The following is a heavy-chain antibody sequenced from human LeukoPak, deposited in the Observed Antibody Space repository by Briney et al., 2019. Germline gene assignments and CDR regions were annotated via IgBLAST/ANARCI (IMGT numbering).Heavy chain of an antibody. CDR1: GFFFSTGGVG. Sequence: PGPTLVNPTQTLTLTCTFSGFFFSTGGVGVGWIRQPPGKALEWLARIDWDDDKYYNTSLKTRLTISKDTSKNQVVLTMTNMDPVDTATYYCARIWRYSSAWYPFDYWGQGTLVTVSS. J-gene: IGHJ4*02. D-gene: IGHD6-19*01. CDR3: ARIWRYSSAWYPFDY. V-gene: IGHV2-70*11. CDR2: IDWDDDK.